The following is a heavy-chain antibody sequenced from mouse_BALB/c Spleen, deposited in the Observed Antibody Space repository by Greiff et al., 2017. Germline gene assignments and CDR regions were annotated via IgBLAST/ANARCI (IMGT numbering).Heavy chain of an antibody. Sequence: EVHLVESGGGLVKPGGSLKLSCAASGFAFSSYDMSWVRQTPEKRLEWVAYISSGGGSTYYPDTVKGRFTISRDNAKNTLYLQMSSLKSEDTAMYYCARRLPYAMDYWGQGTSVTVSS. CDR1: GFAFSSYD. J-gene: IGHJ4*01. D-gene: IGHD5-5*01. CDR3: ARRLPYAMDY. V-gene: IGHV5-12-1*01. CDR2: ISSGGGST.